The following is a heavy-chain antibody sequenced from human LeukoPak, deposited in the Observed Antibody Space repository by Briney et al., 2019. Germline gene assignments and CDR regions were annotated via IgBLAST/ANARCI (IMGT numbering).Heavy chain of an antibody. V-gene: IGHV1-46*01. CDR1: GYTFTSYY. Sequence: APVKVSCKASGYTFTSYYMHWVRQAPGQGLEWMGIINPSGGSTSYAQKFQGRVTMTTDTSTSTAYMELRSLRSDDTAVYYCAREGDYDSSGWHWGQGTLVTVSS. CDR3: AREGDYDSSGWH. CDR2: INPSGGST. J-gene: IGHJ4*02. D-gene: IGHD3-22*01.